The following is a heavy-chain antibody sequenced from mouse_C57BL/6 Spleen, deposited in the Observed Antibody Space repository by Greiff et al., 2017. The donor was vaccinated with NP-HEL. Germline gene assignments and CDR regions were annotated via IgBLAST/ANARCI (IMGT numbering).Heavy chain of an antibody. CDR1: GYAFSSYW. Sequence: QVQLQQPGAELVKPGASVKISCKASGYAFSSYWMNWVKQRPGKGLEWIGQIYPGDGDTNYNGKFKGKATLTADKSSSTAYMQLSSLTSEDSAVYFCARSGYDGRGAMDYWGQGTSVTVSS. V-gene: IGHV1-80*01. J-gene: IGHJ4*01. CDR3: ARSGYDGRGAMDY. D-gene: IGHD2-2*01. CDR2: IYPGDGDT.